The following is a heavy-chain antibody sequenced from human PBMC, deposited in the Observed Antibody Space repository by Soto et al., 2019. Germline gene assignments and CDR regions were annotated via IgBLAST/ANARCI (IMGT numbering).Heavy chain of an antibody. V-gene: IGHV3-23*01. Sequence: EVRLLESGGGLVQPGGSLRLSCAASGFTFATYAMSWVRQAPGKGLEWVSAISGSGGRTYYADSVKGRFTISRDNSKNTLYLQMNTLRAEDTAVYYCAKGPSVSYFHRFVYWGQGTLVTVSS. CDR2: ISGSGGRT. D-gene: IGHD1-26*01. J-gene: IGHJ4*02. CDR3: AKGPSVSYFHRFVY. CDR1: GFTFATYA.